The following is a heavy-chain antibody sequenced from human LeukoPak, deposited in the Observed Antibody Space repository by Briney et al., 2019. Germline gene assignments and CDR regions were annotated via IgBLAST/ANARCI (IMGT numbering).Heavy chain of an antibody. CDR1: GGSISSYY. J-gene: IGHJ6*02. CDR3: ARHGYSYAIAYYGMDV. V-gene: IGHV4-4*07. D-gene: IGHD5-18*01. CDR2: IYTSVST. Sequence: SETLSLTCTVSGGSISSYYWSWIRQPAGKGLEWMGRIYTSVSTNYNPSLKSRVTISVDTSKNQFSLKLSSVTAEDTAVYYCARHGYSYAIAYYGMDVWGQGTTVTVSS.